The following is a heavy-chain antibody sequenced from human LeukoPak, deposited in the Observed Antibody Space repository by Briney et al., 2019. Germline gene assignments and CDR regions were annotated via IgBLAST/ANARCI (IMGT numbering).Heavy chain of an antibody. J-gene: IGHJ6*02. V-gene: IGHV3-15*07. CDR1: GFTFSNAW. CDR3: TNPYYGSGSYSYYYYGMDV. D-gene: IGHD3-10*01. Sequence: GGSLRLSCAASGFTFSNAWMNWVRQAPGKGLEWVGRIKSKTDGGTTDYAAPVKGRFTISRDDSKSTLYLQMNSLKTEDTAVYYCTNPYYGSGSYSYYYYGMDVWGQGTTVTVSS. CDR2: IKSKTDGGTT.